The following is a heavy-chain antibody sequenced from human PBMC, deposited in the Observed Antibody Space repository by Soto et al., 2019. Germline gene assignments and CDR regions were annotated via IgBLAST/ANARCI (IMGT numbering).Heavy chain of an antibody. J-gene: IGHJ4*02. D-gene: IGHD3-22*01. CDR2: INWNSGSI. CDR1: GFTFDDYA. Sequence: EVQLVESGGGLVQPGRSLRLSCAASGFTFDDYAMHWVRQAPWKGLEWVSGINWNSGSIGYADSVKGRFTISRDNAKNSLYLQMNSLRTEDTALYYCAKGSNYDRSGNPDYWGQGTLVTVSS. V-gene: IGHV3-9*01. CDR3: AKGSNYDRSGNPDY.